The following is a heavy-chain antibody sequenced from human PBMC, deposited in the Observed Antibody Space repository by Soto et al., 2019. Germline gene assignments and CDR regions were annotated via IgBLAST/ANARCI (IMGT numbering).Heavy chain of an antibody. CDR2: TYYRSKWYN. CDR3: ARALGYCSSTSCRGSGFDI. D-gene: IGHD2-2*01. V-gene: IGHV6-1*01. J-gene: IGHJ3*02. Sequence: SQTLSLTCAISGDSVSSNSAAWNWIRQSPSRGLEWLGRTYYRSKWYNDYAVSVKSRITTNPDTSKNQFSLQLNSVTPEDTAVYYCARALGYCSSTSCRGSGFDIWGQGTMVTVSS. CDR1: GDSVSSNSAA.